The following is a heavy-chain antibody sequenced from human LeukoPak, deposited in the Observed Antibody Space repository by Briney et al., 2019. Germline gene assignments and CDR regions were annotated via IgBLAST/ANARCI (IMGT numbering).Heavy chain of an antibody. CDR1: GYTFTGYY. V-gene: IGHV1-2*02. CDR2: INPNSGGT. J-gene: IGHJ3*02. Sequence: ASVKVSCKASGYTFTGYYMHWGRQAPGQGLEWMGWINPNSGGTNYAQKFQGRVTMTRDTSISTAYMELSRLRSDDTAVYYCARVLLPSYDFWSGDAFDIWGQGTMVTVSS. CDR3: ARVLLPSYDFWSGDAFDI. D-gene: IGHD3-3*01.